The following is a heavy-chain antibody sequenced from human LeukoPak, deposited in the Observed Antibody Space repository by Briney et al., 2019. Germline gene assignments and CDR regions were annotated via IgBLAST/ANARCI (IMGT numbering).Heavy chain of an antibody. D-gene: IGHD3-10*01. J-gene: IGHJ4*02. V-gene: IGHV3-23*01. CDR3: AKDTPQLYGSGAAVDY. Sequence: GGSLRLSCAASGFTFSSYAMNWVRQAPGKGLKWVSGFRGSGTATFYADSVKGRFTISRDNSKNTLYLQMNSLRAEDTAVYYCAKDTPQLYGSGAAVDYWGQGTLVTVSS. CDR1: GFTFSSYA. CDR2: FRGSGTAT.